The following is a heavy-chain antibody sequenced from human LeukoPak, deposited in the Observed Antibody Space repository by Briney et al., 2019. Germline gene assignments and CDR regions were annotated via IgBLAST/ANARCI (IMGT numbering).Heavy chain of an antibody. CDR1: GYTFTSYY. CDR2: INPSGGST. J-gene: IGHJ4*02. CDR3: ARGVYYDILTGYYKGGRYFDY. Sequence: ASVKVSCKASGYTFTSYYMHWVRQAPGQGLEWMGIINPSGGSTSYAQKFQGRVTMTRDTSTSTVYMELSSLRSEDAAVYYCARGVYYDILTGYYKGGRYFDYWGQGTLATVSS. V-gene: IGHV1-46*01. D-gene: IGHD3-9*01.